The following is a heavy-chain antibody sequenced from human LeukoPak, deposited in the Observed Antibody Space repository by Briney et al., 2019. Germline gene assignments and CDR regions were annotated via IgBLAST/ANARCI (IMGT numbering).Heavy chain of an antibody. CDR2: INPNSGGT. CDR1: GYTFTGYY. Sequence: ASVKVSCKASGYTFTGYYMHWVRQAPGQGLEWMGWINPNSGGTNYAQKFQGRVTMTRDTSISTAYMELSRLRSDDTAVYYCARVRVGATRGVYYLDYWGQGTLVTVSS. CDR3: ARVRVGATRGVYYLDY. J-gene: IGHJ4*02. D-gene: IGHD1-26*01. V-gene: IGHV1-2*02.